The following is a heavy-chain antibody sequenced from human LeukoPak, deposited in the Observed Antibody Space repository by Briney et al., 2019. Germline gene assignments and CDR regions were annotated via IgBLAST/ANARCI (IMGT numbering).Heavy chain of an antibody. CDR2: IYSGGST. J-gene: IGHJ4*02. CDR1: GFTGSSNY. D-gene: IGHD6-13*01. Sequence: PGGSLRLSCAASGFTGSSNYMSWVRQAPGKGLEWVSVIYSGGSTYYSDSVKGRFTISRDNSKKTLYLQMNSLRAEDTAVYYCASPYPEYTSSWYTAHNWGQGTLVTVSS. CDR3: ASPYPEYTSSWYTAHN. V-gene: IGHV3-53*01.